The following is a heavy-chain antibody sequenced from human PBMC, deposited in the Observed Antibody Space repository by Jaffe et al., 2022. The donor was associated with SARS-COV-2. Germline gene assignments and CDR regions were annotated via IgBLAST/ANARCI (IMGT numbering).Heavy chain of an antibody. CDR2: IFSDDEK. Sequence: QVTLKESGPVLVKPTETLTLTCTVSGFSFDNPRMGVSWIRQPPGKALEWLAHIFSDDEKSYNTFLKNRLTISKDTSKSQVVLTMTNMDAVDTATYYCARGWNIYWYFDLWGPGTLVSVSS. CDR3: ARGWNIYWYFDL. V-gene: IGHV2-26*01. D-gene: IGHD1-1*01. J-gene: IGHJ2*01. CDR1: GFSFDNPRMG.